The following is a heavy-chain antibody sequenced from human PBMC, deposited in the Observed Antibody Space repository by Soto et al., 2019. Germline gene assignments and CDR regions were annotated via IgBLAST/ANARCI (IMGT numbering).Heavy chain of an antibody. CDR2: ISYDGSNK. V-gene: IGHV3-30-3*01. J-gene: IGHJ6*02. CDR1: GFTFSSYA. D-gene: IGHD6-13*01. Sequence: QVQLVESGGGVVQPGRSLRLSCAASGFTFSSYAMHWVRQAPGKGLEWVAVISYDGSNKYYADSVKGRFTISRDNSKNTLYLQMNSLRAEDTAVYYCARSGYSSSWYGEWLPVDVWGQGTTGTVSS. CDR3: ARSGYSSSWYGEWLPVDV.